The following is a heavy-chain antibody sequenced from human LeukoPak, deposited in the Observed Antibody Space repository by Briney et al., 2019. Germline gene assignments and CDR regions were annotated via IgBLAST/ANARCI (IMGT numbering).Heavy chain of an antibody. J-gene: IGHJ4*02. CDR3: ASKVGTLYFDY. D-gene: IGHD1-26*01. CDR2: INHSGST. Sequence: KPSETLSPTCAVYGGSFSGYYWSWIRQPPGKGPEWIGEINHSGSTNYNPSLKSRVTISVDTSKNQFSLKLSSVTAADTAVYYCASKVGTLYFDYWGQGTLVTVSS. CDR1: GGSFSGYY. V-gene: IGHV4-34*01.